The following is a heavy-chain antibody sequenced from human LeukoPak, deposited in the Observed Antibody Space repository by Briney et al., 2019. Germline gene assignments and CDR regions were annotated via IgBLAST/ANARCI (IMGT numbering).Heavy chain of an antibody. CDR2: INHSGST. CDR1: GGSFSGYY. Sequence: SETLSLTCAVYGGSFSGYYWSWIRQPPGRGLEWIGEINHSGSTNYNPSLKSRVTISVDTSKNQFSLKLSSVTAADTAVYYCARGTMTTVTYYFDYWGQGTLVTVSS. J-gene: IGHJ4*02. CDR3: ARGTMTTVTYYFDY. D-gene: IGHD4-17*01. V-gene: IGHV4-34*01.